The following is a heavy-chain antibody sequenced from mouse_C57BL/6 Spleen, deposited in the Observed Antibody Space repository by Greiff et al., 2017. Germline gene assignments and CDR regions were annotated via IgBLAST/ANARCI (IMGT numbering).Heavy chain of an antibody. J-gene: IGHJ4*01. Sequence: EVQGVESGGGLVKPGGSLKLSCAASGFTFSDYGMHWVRQAPEKGLEWVAYISSGSSTIYYADTVKGRFTISIDNAKNTLFLQMTSLRSEDTAMYYCARPITTVEGYAMDYWGQGTSVTVSS. CDR2: ISSGSSTI. CDR3: ARPITTVEGYAMDY. V-gene: IGHV5-17*01. CDR1: GFTFSDYG. D-gene: IGHD1-1*01.